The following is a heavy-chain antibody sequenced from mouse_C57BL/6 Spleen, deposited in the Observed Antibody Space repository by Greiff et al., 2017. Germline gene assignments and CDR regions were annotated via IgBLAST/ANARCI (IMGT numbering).Heavy chain of an antibody. CDR3: ATSNYYFDY. CDR2: ISRGSSTI. D-gene: IGHD4-1*01. J-gene: IGHJ2*01. CDR1: GFTFSDYG. Sequence: EVQRVESGGGLVKPGGSLKLSCAASGFTFSDYGMHWVRQAPEKGLEWVAYISRGSSTIYYADTVKGRFTISRDNAKNTLFLQMTSLRSEDTAMYYCATSNYYFDYWGQGTTLTVSS. V-gene: IGHV5-17*01.